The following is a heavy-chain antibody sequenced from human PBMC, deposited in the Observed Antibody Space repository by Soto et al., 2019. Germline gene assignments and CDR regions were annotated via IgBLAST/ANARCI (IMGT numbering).Heavy chain of an antibody. CDR3: ARNYGDYYKISRGIDY. J-gene: IGHJ4*02. Sequence: GGSLRLSCAASGFTFSSYSMNWVRQAPGKGLEWVSSISSSSSYIYYADSVKGRFTISRDNAKNSLYLQMNSLRAEDTAVYYCARNYGDYYKISRGIDYWGQGTLVTVSS. V-gene: IGHV3-21*01. D-gene: IGHD4-17*01. CDR1: GFTFSSYS. CDR2: ISSSSSYI.